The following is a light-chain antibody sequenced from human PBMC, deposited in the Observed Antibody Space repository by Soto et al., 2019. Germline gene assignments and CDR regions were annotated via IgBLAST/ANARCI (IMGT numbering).Light chain of an antibody. V-gene: IGLV2-14*01. CDR3: CSYTTSNTRQIV. CDR1: SSDVGGYNY. J-gene: IGLJ1*01. Sequence: QSVLTQLASVYGSPGQSITISCTGTSSDVGGYNYVSWYQQHPGKAPKFMIYDVSNRPSGVSNRFSGSKSGNTASLTISGLQAEDEADYYCCSYTTSNTRQIVFGTGTKVTVL. CDR2: DVS.